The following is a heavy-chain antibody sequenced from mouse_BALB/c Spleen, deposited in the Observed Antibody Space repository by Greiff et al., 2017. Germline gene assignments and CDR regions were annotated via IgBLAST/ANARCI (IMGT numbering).Heavy chain of an antibody. CDR3: ARSGGYDEAWFAY. CDR1: GYTFTSYW. CDR2: IDPSDSYT. J-gene: IGHJ3*01. Sequence: QVQLKQPGAELVKPGASVKLSCKASGYTFTSYWMHWVKQRPGQGLEWIGEIDPSDSYTNYNQKFKGKATLTVDKSSSTAYMQLSSLTSEDSAVYYCARSGGYDEAWFAYWGQGTLVTVSA. V-gene: IGHV1-69*02. D-gene: IGHD2-2*01.